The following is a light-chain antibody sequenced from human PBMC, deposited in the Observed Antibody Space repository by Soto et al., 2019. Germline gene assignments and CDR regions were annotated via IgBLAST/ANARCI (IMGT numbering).Light chain of an antibody. CDR3: QLYGSSPGIT. V-gene: IGKV3D-20*01. CDR2: EAS. Sequence: EIVLTQSPATLSLSPGERATLSCGASQSVSNSYLAWYQQKPGLAPRLLIYEASSRATGIPDRFSGSGSGTDFTLTISRLEPEDFAVYYCQLYGSSPGITFGQGTRLEIK. CDR1: QSVSNSY. J-gene: IGKJ5*01.